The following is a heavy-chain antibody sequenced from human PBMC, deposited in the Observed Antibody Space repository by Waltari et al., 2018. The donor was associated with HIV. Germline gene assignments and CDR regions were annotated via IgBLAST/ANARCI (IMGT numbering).Heavy chain of an antibody. J-gene: IGHJ4*02. CDR3: AHRRNLGHCGGDCYSPFDY. CDR2: IYWNDDK. CDR1: GFSLRTSGVG. Sequence: QITLKESGPTLVKPTQTLTLTCTFSGFSLRTSGVGVGWIRQPPGKALEWLALIYWNDDKRYSPSLKSRLTITKDTSKNQVVLTMTNMDPVDTATYYCAHRRNLGHCGGDCYSPFDYWGQGTLVTVSS. V-gene: IGHV2-5*01. D-gene: IGHD2-21*01.